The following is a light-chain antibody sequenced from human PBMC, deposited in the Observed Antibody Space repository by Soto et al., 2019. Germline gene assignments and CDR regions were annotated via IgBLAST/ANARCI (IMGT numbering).Light chain of an antibody. Sequence: DIQMTQSPSTLSASVGDRVTITCRASESISKWLAWYQQKPGEAPKLLIYKASALQSGVPSRFSGSGAGTDFTLTISSLQPDDFATYYGQQTKSYSPSTFGQGTRLES. J-gene: IGKJ2*01. V-gene: IGKV1-5*03. CDR1: ESISKW. CDR2: KAS. CDR3: QQTKSYSPST.